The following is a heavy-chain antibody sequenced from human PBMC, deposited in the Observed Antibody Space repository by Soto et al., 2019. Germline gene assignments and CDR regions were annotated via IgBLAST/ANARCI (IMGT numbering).Heavy chain of an antibody. CDR1: GGTFSSYA. V-gene: IGHV1-69*01. CDR3: ARLLTITGTTEPYDY. D-gene: IGHD1-7*01. Sequence: QVQLVQSGAEVQKPGSSVKVSCKASGGTFSSYAISWVRQAPGQGLEWMGGIIPIFGTANYAQKFQGRVTITADESTSTSYMELSSLRSEDTAVYYCARLLTITGTTEPYDYWGQGTLVTVSS. CDR2: IIPIFGTA. J-gene: IGHJ4*02.